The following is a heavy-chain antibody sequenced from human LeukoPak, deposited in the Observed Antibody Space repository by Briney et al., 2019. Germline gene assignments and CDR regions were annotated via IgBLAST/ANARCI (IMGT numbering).Heavy chain of an antibody. CDR2: VYCSGST. J-gene: IGHJ3*02. CDR1: GCSISSYY. V-gene: IGHV4-59*01. D-gene: IGHD3-10*01. CDR3: AEDDSGIDAFDI. Sequence: SETLTLTCTVSGCSISSYYWSWIRQPPGKGLEWIGYVYCSGSTNYYPSLESRVTISVGTSKNQFSQKLMSMPGADTAVYYCAEDDSGIDAFDIWGQGTMVSVSS.